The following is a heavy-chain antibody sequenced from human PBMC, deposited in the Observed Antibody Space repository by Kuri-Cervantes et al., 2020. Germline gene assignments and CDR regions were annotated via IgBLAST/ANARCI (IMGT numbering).Heavy chain of an antibody. Sequence: GSSLRLSFAAFGLTFSDYYMSWIRQAPGKGLDWVSYISSSGSTIYYADSVKGRFTITRDNAKTSLYLKMNSLRSEATAINCSANGVYDYGDPYFGYWGLGTMVTVSS. V-gene: IGHV3-11*01. CDR1: GLTFSDYY. CDR3: ANGVYDYGDPYFGY. J-gene: IGHJ4*02. CDR2: ISSSGSTI. D-gene: IGHD4-17*01.